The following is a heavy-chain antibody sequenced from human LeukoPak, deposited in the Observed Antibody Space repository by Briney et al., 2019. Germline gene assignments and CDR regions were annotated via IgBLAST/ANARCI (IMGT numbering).Heavy chain of an antibody. J-gene: IGHJ4*02. CDR2: TSSDLNVK. Sequence: GGSLRLSCAASGFTFRNYVIHWVRQAPGKGLEWVAVTSSDLNVKLYADSVKGRFTISRDNSRSTPYLQMNSLRPEDTAIYYCAREGYYGSGSPPSLYFDYWGQGTLVTVSS. CDR3: AREGYYGSGSPPSLYFDY. CDR1: GFTFRNYV. D-gene: IGHD3-10*01. V-gene: IGHV3-30-3*01.